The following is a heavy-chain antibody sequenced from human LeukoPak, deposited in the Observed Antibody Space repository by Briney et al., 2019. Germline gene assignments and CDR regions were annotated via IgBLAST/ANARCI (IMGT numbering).Heavy chain of an antibody. CDR2: VYSGETT. CDR3: ARDGDDYSNYGSRYYYYYMDV. J-gene: IGHJ6*03. Sequence: GGSLRLSCAASGFTFNNNYMSWVRQAPGKGLEWVSIVYSGETTYFADSVKGRFTISRDNSKNTLYLQMNSLRAEDTAVYYCARDGDDYSNYGSRYYYYYMDVWGKGTTVTVSS. V-gene: IGHV3-66*01. D-gene: IGHD4-11*01. CDR1: GFTFNNNY.